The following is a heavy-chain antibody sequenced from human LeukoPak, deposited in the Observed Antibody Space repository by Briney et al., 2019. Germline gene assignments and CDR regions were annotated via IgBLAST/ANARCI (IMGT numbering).Heavy chain of an antibody. Sequence: GGSLRLSCAASGFTFSNYNMNWVRQAPGKGLEWVSAISGSGGSTYYADSVKGRFTISRDNSKNTLYLQMNSLRAEDTAVYYCAGSSGYYSPLGYWGQGTLVTVSS. CDR2: ISGSGGST. CDR1: GFTFSNYN. V-gene: IGHV3-23*01. CDR3: AGSSGYYSPLGY. D-gene: IGHD3-22*01. J-gene: IGHJ4*02.